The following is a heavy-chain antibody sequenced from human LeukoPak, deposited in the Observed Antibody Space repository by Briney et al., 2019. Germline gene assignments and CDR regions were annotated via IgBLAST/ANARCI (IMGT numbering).Heavy chain of an antibody. Sequence: GGSLRLSCAASGFTFSSYWMSWVRQAPGKGLEWVANIKQDGSEKYYVDSVKGRFTISRDNAKNSLYLQMNSLRAEDTAVYYCTRGDCDDHLSDFDIWGQGTLVAVSS. D-gene: IGHD2-21*02. CDR3: TRGDCDDHLSDFDI. J-gene: IGHJ3*02. CDR2: IKQDGSEK. V-gene: IGHV3-7*01. CDR1: GFTFSSYW.